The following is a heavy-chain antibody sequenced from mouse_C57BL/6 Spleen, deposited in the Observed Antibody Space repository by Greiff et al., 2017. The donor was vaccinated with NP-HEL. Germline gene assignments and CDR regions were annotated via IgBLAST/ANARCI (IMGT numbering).Heavy chain of an antibody. J-gene: IGHJ2*01. Sequence: QVQLQQSGPELVKPGASVKISCKASGYAFSSSWMNWVKQRPGKGLEWIGRIYPGDGDTNYNGKFKGKATLTAAKSSSTAYMQGSSLTSEDSAVYFCARDFSESDLDYWGQGTTLTVSS. CDR2: IYPGDGDT. CDR1: GYAFSSSW. V-gene: IGHV1-82*01. CDR3: ARDFSESDLDY.